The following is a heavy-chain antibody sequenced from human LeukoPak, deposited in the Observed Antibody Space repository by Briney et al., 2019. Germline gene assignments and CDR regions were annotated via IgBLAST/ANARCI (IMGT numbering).Heavy chain of an antibody. CDR3: ARGEQQLVRYEYYYYGMDV. V-gene: IGHV3-53*01. Sequence: GGSLRLSCAASGFTVSSNYMSWVRPAPGKGRTWVSVIYSGGSTYYADSVKGRFTISRDNSKNTLYLQMNSLRAEDTAVYYCARGEQQLVRYEYYYYGMDVWGQGTTVTVSS. J-gene: IGHJ6*02. D-gene: IGHD6-13*01. CDR2: IYSGGST. CDR1: GFTVSSNY.